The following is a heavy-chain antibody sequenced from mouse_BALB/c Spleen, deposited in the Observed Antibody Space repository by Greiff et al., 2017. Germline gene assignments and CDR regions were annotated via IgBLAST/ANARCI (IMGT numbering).Heavy chain of an antibody. CDR2: ISYSGST. Sequence: VQLKQSGPGLVKPSQSLSLTCTVTGYSITSDYAWNWIRQFPGNKLEWMGYISYSGSTSYNPSLKSRISITRDTSKNQFFLQLNSVTTEDTATYYCARDGSRGFAYWGQGTLVTVSA. D-gene: IGHD2-3*01. J-gene: IGHJ3*01. CDR3: ARDGSRGFAY. V-gene: IGHV3-2*02. CDR1: GYSITSDYA.